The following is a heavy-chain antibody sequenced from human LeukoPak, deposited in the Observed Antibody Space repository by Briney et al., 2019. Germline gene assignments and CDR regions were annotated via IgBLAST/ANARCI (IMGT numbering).Heavy chain of an antibody. CDR3: ARRQESYDSSGYQKPRAEYSQH. D-gene: IGHD3-22*01. CDR2: MNPNSGNT. J-gene: IGHJ1*01. Sequence: GASVKVSCKTSAYSFSNYGFNWVRQATGQGLEWMGWMNPNSGNTGYAQKFQGRVTMTRNTSTSTAYMELSSLRSEDTAVYYCARRQESYDSSGYQKPRAEYSQHWGQGTLVTVSS. V-gene: IGHV1-8*02. CDR1: AYSFSNYG.